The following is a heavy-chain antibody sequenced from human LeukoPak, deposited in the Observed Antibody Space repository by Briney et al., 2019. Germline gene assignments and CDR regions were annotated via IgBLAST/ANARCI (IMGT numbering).Heavy chain of an antibody. D-gene: IGHD4-17*01. J-gene: IGHJ6*02. V-gene: IGHV5-51*01. CDR2: IYPGDSDT. CDR3: ARQPHDYGDYADANYYYYYGMDV. Sequence: GESLKISCKGSGYSFTSYWIAWVRQMPGKGLEWMGIIYPGDSDTRYSPSFQGQVTISADKSISTAYLQWSSLKASDTAMYYCARQPHDYGDYADANYYYYYGMDVWGQGTTVTVSS. CDR1: GYSFTSYW.